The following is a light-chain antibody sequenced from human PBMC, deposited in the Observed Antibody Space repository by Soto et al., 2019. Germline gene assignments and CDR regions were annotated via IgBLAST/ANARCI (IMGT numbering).Light chain of an antibody. CDR2: GVS. Sequence: EIVLPQSPGTLSVSPGERATLSCRASQSVSVTLAWYQQKPGQAPRLLIYGVSTRATAIPARFSGRESWTEFTLTISSLLSEEFAVYYCQQYNDWPFTFGPGTKVDIK. V-gene: IGKV3-15*01. J-gene: IGKJ3*01. CDR1: QSVSVT. CDR3: QQYNDWPFT.